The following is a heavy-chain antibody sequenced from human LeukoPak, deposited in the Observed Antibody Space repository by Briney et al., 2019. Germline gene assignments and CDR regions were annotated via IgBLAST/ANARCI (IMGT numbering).Heavy chain of an antibody. CDR2: IKQDGSEK. Sequence: PGGSLRLSCAASGFTFSSYWMSWVRQAPGKGLEWVADIKQDGSEKYYVDSVKGRFTISRDNAKNSLYLQMNSLRAEDTAVYYCARDLGYYDSSGYYSYWGQGTLVTVSS. D-gene: IGHD3-22*01. CDR1: GFTFSSYW. J-gene: IGHJ4*02. V-gene: IGHV3-7*01. CDR3: ARDLGYYDSSGYYSY.